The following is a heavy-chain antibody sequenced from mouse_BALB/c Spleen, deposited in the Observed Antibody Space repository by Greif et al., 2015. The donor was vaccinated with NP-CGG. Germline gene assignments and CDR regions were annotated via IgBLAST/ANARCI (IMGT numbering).Heavy chain of an antibody. CDR2: IYPGSGST. J-gene: IGHJ4*01. CDR3: ARRTGTEAMDY. V-gene: IGHV1-84*02. Sequence: QVQLQQSGPELVKPGASVKISCKASGYTFTDYYINWVKQKPGQGLEWIGWIYPGSGSTKYNEKFKGKATLTVDTSSSTAYMQFSSLTSEDTAVYFCARRTGTEAMDYWGQGTSVTVSS. D-gene: IGHD4-1*01. CDR1: GYTFTDYY.